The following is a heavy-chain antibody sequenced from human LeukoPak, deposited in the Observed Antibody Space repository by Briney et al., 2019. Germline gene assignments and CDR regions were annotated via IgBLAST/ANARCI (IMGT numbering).Heavy chain of an antibody. Sequence: ASVKVSCKASGYTFTSYYMHWVRQAPGQGREWMGIINPSGGSTSYAQKFQGRVTMTRDTSTSTVYMELSSLRSEDTAVCYCARDLARGYPAYYFDYWGQGTLVTVSS. CDR2: INPSGGST. CDR3: ARDLARGYPAYYFDY. CDR1: GYTFTSYY. J-gene: IGHJ4*02. D-gene: IGHD5-12*01. V-gene: IGHV1-46*01.